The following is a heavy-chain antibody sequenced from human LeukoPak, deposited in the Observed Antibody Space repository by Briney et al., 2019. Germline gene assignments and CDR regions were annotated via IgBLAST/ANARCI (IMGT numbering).Heavy chain of an antibody. D-gene: IGHD1-7*01. Sequence: GGSLRLSCEASGFSISSYWMHWVRQAPGEGPVWVSLIRSDGTSTSYADSVKGRFTISRGSAKNTLYLQMNSLRAEDTAVYYCARDLGSGTPLDCRGQGTLVTVSS. CDR1: GFSISSYW. CDR2: IRSDGTST. V-gene: IGHV3-74*01. J-gene: IGHJ4*02. CDR3: ARDLGSGTPLDC.